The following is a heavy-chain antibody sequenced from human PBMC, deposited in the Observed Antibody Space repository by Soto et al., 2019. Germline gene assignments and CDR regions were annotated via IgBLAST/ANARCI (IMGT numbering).Heavy chain of an antibody. CDR3: AKDFTPDSRWDIDY. D-gene: IGHD1-26*01. CDR1: GFTFSIYA. V-gene: IGHV3-23*01. J-gene: IGHJ4*02. CDR2: IIGAGAP. Sequence: EVQLLESGGGLVQPGGSLTLSCAASGFTFSIYAMNWVRQAPGKGLEWVAGIIGAGAPYYADPVKGRFTISRDNSKNTLYLQMNSLRDEDTALYFCAKDFTPDSRWDIDYWGQGTLVTVSS.